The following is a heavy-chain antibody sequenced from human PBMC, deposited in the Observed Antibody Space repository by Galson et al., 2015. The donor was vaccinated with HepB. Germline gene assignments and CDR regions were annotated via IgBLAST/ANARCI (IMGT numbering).Heavy chain of an antibody. D-gene: IGHD2-15*01. J-gene: IGHJ4*02. CDR1: GYTFTNYD. CDR2: MNPDSDNT. Sequence: SVKVSCKASGYTFTNYDINWVRQATGQGLEWMGWMNPDSDNTGYAQKFQGRVTMTRNTSISTAYMELSSLRSEDTAVYYCVRRGVDHYRILGYWGQGTLVTVSS. V-gene: IGHV1-8*01. CDR3: VRRGVDHYRILGY.